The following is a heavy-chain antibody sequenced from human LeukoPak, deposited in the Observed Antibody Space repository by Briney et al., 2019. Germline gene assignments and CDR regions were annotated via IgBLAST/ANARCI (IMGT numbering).Heavy chain of an antibody. CDR2: INPNSGGT. V-gene: IGHV1-2*02. Sequence: ASVKVSCKASGYTFTGYYMHWVRQAPGQGLEWMGWINPNSGGTNYAQKFQGRVTMTRDTSISTAYMELSRLRSDVTAVYYCARDGSGSGANKEWFDPWGQGTLVTVSS. J-gene: IGHJ5*02. CDR1: GYTFTGYY. D-gene: IGHD1-26*01. CDR3: ARDGSGSGANKEWFDP.